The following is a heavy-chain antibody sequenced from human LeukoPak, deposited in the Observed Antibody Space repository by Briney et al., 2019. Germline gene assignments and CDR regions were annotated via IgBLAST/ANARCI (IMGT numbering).Heavy chain of an antibody. V-gene: IGHV1-46*01. J-gene: IGHJ4*02. CDR2: INPSGGST. CDR3: ARDPHRHVLESSSSSPYFDY. Sequence: VRVSCKASGYTFTSYYMHWVRQAPGQGLEWMGIINPSGGSTSYAQKFQGRVTMTRDTSTSTVYMELSSLRSEDTAVYYCARDPHRHVLESSSSSPYFDYWGQGTLVTVSS. CDR1: GYTFTSYY. D-gene: IGHD6-6*01.